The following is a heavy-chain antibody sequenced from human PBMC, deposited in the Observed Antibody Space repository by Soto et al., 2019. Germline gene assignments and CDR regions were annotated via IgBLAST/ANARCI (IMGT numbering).Heavy chain of an antibody. Sequence: SQTLSLTCTVSAGTINSRSYYWGRIRHPPGKGLEWIGSIYYSGSTYYNPSLKSRVTIPVDTSKNQFSLKLSSVTAADTAVYYCARRYSSSPRYYYYYMDGWGKGTTVTVSS. J-gene: IGHJ6*03. V-gene: IGHV4-39*01. CDR2: IYYSGST. CDR1: AGTINSRSYY. CDR3: ARRYSSSPRYYYYYMDG. D-gene: IGHD6-6*01.